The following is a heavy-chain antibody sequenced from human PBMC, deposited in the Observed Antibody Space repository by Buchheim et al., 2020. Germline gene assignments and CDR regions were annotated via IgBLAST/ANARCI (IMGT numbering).Heavy chain of an antibody. V-gene: IGHV3-49*03. CDR2: ISSKAYGGKT. CDR1: GFTFGDYA. D-gene: IGHD3-10*01. J-gene: IGHJ4*02. Sequence: VQLVESGGGLVQPGRSLRLSCTASGFTFGDYAMSWFRQAPGKGLEWVGFISSKAYGGKTEYAESVKGRFTLSRDDSKSIAYLQMNSLKTEDTAVYYCTRAWFGLLWAVGGYYWGQGTL. CDR3: TRAWFGLLWAVGGYY.